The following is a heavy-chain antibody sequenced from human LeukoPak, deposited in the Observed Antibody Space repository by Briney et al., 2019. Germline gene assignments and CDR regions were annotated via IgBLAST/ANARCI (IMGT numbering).Heavy chain of an antibody. CDR2: INPNSGGT. CDR3: ARGGIVVPAATFDP. V-gene: IGHV1-2*02. Sequence: GASVKVSCMASGYTFIDYYMHWVRQAPGQGLEWMGWINPNSGGTNYAQKFQGRVTMTRDTSISTAYMELSRLRSDDTAVYYCARGGIVVPAATFDPWGQGTLVTVSS. J-gene: IGHJ5*02. CDR1: GYTFIDYY. D-gene: IGHD2-2*01.